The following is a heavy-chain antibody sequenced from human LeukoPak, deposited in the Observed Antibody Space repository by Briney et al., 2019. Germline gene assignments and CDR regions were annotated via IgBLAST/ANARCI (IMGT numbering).Heavy chain of an antibody. J-gene: IGHJ3*02. V-gene: IGHV4-34*01. D-gene: IGHD3-22*01. CDR2: INHSGIT. CDR1: GGSFSDYY. Sequence: SETLSLTCAVFGGSFSDYYWSWIRQPPGKGLEWIGEINHSGITNYNPSLKSRVTISVDTSKNQFSLKLSSVTAADTAVYYCARHAYYYDRSGSYEAFDIWGQGTMVTVSS. CDR3: ARHAYYYDRSGSYEAFDI.